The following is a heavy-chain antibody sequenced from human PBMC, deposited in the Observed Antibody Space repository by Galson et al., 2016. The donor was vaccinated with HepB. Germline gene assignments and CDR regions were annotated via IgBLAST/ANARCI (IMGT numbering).Heavy chain of an antibody. CDR2: IDCDGDQ. Sequence: PALVKPTQTLTLTCTFSGFSLSTSGMYVTWLRQPPGKALEWLARIDCDGDQYYSTSLQTRLTISKDTSKNQVVLTMTNMDPEDTATYYCARMGRYSGSYYDFWGQGTLVTVSS. V-gene: IGHV2-70*11. D-gene: IGHD1-26*01. J-gene: IGHJ4*02. CDR3: ARMGRYSGSYYDF. CDR1: GFSLSTSGMY.